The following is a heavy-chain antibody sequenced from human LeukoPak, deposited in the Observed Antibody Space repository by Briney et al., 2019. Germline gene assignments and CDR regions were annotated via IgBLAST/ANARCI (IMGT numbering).Heavy chain of an antibody. CDR3: ARAVADKTFDY. CDR2: PYNSGST. V-gene: IGHV4-59*08. CDR1: GGSISTYY. Sequence: PSETVSLTCTVSGGSISTYYWSWIRQPPGKGLEWIGHPYNSGSTNYHPSLQSRVTISVDTSKNQFSLRLSSVTAADTAVYYCARAVADKTFDYWGPGTLVTVSS. J-gene: IGHJ4*02.